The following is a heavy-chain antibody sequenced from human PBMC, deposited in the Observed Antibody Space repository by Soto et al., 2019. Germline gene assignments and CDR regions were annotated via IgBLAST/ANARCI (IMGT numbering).Heavy chain of an antibody. D-gene: IGHD5-12*01. Sequence: EVQLVESGGGLVQPGGSLRLSCAASGFTFNSYGMSWVRQSPGKGLEWVSYISASRSIIYYADSVKGRFTVSRDNAKNSLYLQMNSLRDDDTAVYYCARSRLSSGYDCYWGQGTLVTVSS. J-gene: IGHJ4*02. CDR2: ISASRSII. V-gene: IGHV3-48*02. CDR3: ARSRLSSGYDCY. CDR1: GFTFNSYG.